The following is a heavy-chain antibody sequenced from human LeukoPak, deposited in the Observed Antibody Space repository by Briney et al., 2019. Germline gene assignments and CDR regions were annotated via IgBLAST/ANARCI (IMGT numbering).Heavy chain of an antibody. CDR1: GFTFSSYA. J-gene: IGHJ6*02. CDR3: AKDRDHQRQPPPHYGMDV. V-gene: IGHV3-23*01. D-gene: IGHD6-25*01. CDR2: ISGSGGST. Sequence: PGGSLRLSCAASGFTFSSYAMSWVRQAPGKGLEWVSDISGSGGSTYYADSVKGRFTISRDNSKNTLYLQMNSLRAEDTAVYYCAKDRDHQRQPPPHYGMDVWGQGTTVTVSS.